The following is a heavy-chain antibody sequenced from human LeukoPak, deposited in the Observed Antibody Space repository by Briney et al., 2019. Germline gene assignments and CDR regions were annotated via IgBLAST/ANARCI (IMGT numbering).Heavy chain of an antibody. Sequence: ASVKVSCKASGGTFSSYAISWVRQAPGQGLEWMGRIIPILGIANYAQKFQGRVTMTEDTSTDTAYMELSSLRSEDTAVYYCATDLDFWSGYTRPLWGQGTLVTVSS. CDR2: IIPILGIA. CDR3: ATDLDFWSGYTRPL. CDR1: GGTFSSYA. J-gene: IGHJ4*02. V-gene: IGHV1-69*04. D-gene: IGHD3-3*01.